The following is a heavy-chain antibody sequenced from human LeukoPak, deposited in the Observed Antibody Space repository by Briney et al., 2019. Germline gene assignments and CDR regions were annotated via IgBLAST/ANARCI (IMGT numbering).Heavy chain of an antibody. Sequence: GGSLRLSCAASGFTFSSYAMHWVRQAPGKGLEWVAVISYDGSNKYYADSVKGRFTISRDSSKNTLYLQMNSLRAEDTAVYYCARAMAGKRNDAFDIWGQGTMVTVSS. J-gene: IGHJ3*02. V-gene: IGHV3-30*04. CDR1: GFTFSSYA. D-gene: IGHD6-19*01. CDR3: ARAMAGKRNDAFDI. CDR2: ISYDGSNK.